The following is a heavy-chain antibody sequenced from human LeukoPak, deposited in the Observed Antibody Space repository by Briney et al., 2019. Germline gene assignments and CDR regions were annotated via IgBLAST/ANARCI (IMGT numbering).Heavy chain of an antibody. CDR2: INPSGGST. J-gene: IGHJ6*03. Sequence: ASVKVSCKASGFTFTNYNMHWVRQAPGQGLEWMGIINPSGGSTNYAQNFQARVTMTRDTSTSTVYMELSSLRAEDTAVYYCARLRYHDFWSGYWKYYYYMDVWGKGTTVTVSS. D-gene: IGHD3-3*01. CDR3: ARLRYHDFWSGYWKYYYYMDV. V-gene: IGHV1-46*01. CDR1: GFTFTNYN.